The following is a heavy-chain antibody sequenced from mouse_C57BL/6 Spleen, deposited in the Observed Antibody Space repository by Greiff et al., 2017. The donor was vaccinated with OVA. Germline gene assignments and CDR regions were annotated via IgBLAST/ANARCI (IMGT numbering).Heavy chain of an antibody. CDR3: ARSAANWVFDY. D-gene: IGHD4-1*01. Sequence: VQLQQPGAELVKPGASVKLSCKASGYTFTSYWMHWVKQRPGRGLEGIGRIDPNSGGTKYNEKFKSKATLTVDKPSSTAYMQLSSLTSEDSAVYYCARSAANWVFDYWGQGTTLTVSS. V-gene: IGHV1-72*01. CDR1: GYTFTSYW. CDR2: IDPNSGGT. J-gene: IGHJ2*01.